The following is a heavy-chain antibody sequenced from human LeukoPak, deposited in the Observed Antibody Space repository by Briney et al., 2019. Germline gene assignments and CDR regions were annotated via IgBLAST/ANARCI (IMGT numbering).Heavy chain of an antibody. CDR1: GGSFSGYY. J-gene: IGHJ4*02. D-gene: IGHD6-6*01. V-gene: IGHV4-34*01. CDR2: INHSGST. CDR3: VRGRVLWLAAPFDY. Sequence: PSETLSLTCAVYGGSFSGYYWSWIRQPPGKGLEWIGEINHSGSTNYNPSLKSRVTISVDTSKNQFSLKLSSVTAADTAVYYCVRGRVLWLAAPFDYWGQGTLVTVSS.